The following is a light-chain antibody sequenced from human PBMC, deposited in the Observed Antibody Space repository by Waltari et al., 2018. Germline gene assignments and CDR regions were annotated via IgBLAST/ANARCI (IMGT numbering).Light chain of an antibody. V-gene: IGKV2-30*02. CDR3: MQGTHWPYT. Sequence: DVVMTQSPVSLPVTLGQPASISCKSSQSLVHSDGTTYLNWFQQRPGQSPRRLTYKVSNRDSGVPDRCSGSGSGTDFTLKISRVEAEDVGVYYCMQGTHWPYTFGQGTKLEIK. CDR2: KVS. J-gene: IGKJ2*01. CDR1: QSLVHSDGTTY.